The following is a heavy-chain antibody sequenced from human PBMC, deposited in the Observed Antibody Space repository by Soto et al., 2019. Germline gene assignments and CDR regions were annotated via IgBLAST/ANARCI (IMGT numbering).Heavy chain of an antibody. J-gene: IGHJ4*02. D-gene: IGHD2-21*02. CDR1: GFPFAPST. CDR2: ISVSVGST. V-gene: IGHV3-23*01. Sequence: VGSLRLSCGVSGFPFAPSTMSWVRRPQGKGLEWVSTISVSVGSTYSADSVQGRFTVSSDISDNTLFLRMTSLTADDTAVYFCAKRDVPHSTSNAYFYDHWGRGVLVTVSS. CDR3: AKRDVPHSTSNAYFYDH.